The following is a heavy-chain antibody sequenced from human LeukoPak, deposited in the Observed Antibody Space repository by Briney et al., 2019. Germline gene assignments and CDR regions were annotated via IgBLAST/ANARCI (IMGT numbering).Heavy chain of an antibody. CDR1: GFTFSRYG. V-gene: IGHV3-23*01. Sequence: GGSLRLSCAASGFTFSRYGMSWVRQAPGKGLEWVSAISGSGGRTYYADSVKGRFTISRDNSKNTLYLQMNSLRAEDTAVYNCAKGAFYGSGRDYYYYMDVWGKGTTVTISS. CDR2: ISGSGGRT. J-gene: IGHJ6*03. CDR3: AKGAFYGSGRDYYYYMDV. D-gene: IGHD3-10*01.